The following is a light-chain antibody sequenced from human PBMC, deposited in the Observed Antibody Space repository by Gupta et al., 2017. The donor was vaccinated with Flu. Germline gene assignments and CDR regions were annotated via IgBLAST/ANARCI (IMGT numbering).Light chain of an antibody. CDR2: EVS. V-gene: IGLV2-14*01. J-gene: IGLJ2*01. CDR1: SGGLGGYNY. CDR3: TSYTNTHTLVV. Sequence: QSALTYLASESGSPGPSTAISFTGSSGGLGGYNYVSWYQQHPGKAPKLIIFEVSNRLSGVSNRFSGSKSGNTASLTISGLQAEDEADYYCTSYTNTHTLVVFGGGTKLTVL.